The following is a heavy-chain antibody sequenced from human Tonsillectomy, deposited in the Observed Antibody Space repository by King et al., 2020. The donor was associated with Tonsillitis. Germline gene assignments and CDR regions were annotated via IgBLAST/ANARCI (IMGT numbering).Heavy chain of an antibody. V-gene: IGHV3-23*04. CDR3: AKVKGAELNRDYFGY. CDR2: ITGDGGRI. CDR1: GFTFSSNA. Sequence: VQLVESGGGLVQPGGSLRLSCAASGFTFSSNAMAWVRQAPGKGLEWVSGITGDGGRIFYADSVKGRFTISRDNSKNTLYLQMNSLRAEDTAVYYCAKVKGAELNRDYFGYWGQGTLVTVSS. D-gene: IGHD1-1*01. J-gene: IGHJ4*02.